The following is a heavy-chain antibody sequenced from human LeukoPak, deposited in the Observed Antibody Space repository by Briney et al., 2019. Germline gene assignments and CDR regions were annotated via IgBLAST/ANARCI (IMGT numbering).Heavy chain of an antibody. CDR3: ARVSTVAGPLYYFDY. V-gene: IGHV4-39*07. CDR2: IYYSGST. Sequence: SETLSLTCAVSGGSISSSSYYWGWIRQPPGKGLEWIGSIYYSGSTYYNPSLKSRVTISVDTSKNQFSLKLSSVTAADTAVYYCARVSTVAGPLYYFDYWGQGTLVTVSS. J-gene: IGHJ4*02. D-gene: IGHD6-19*01. CDR1: GGSISSSSYY.